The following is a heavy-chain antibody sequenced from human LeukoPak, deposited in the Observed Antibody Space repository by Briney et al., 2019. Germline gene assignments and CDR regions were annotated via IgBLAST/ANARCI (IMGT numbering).Heavy chain of an antibody. CDR3: AKDADDYVSYFDY. D-gene: IGHD4-17*01. Sequence: GGSLRLSCAASGFTLSSYAMTWVRQAPGKGLEGVSGITASGDTTYYADSVKGRFTISRDNSKNTLYLQMNSLRAEDTATYYCAKDADDYVSYFDYWGQGTLVTVSS. J-gene: IGHJ4*02. CDR1: GFTLSSYA. CDR2: ITASGDTT. V-gene: IGHV3-23*01.